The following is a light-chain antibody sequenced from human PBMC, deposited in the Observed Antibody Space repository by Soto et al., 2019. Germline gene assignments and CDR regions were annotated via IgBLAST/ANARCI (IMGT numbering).Light chain of an antibody. CDR2: KAS. J-gene: IGKJ1*01. CDR1: QSIGDL. Sequence: DIQMTQSPSTLSASVEDRVTITFRASQSIGDLLAWYQQKPGEAPKVLIYKASYLESGVPSRFSGSGSGTEFTLTISSLQPDDFATYYCQHYNSYSEAFGQGTKVDI. V-gene: IGKV1-5*03. CDR3: QHYNSYSEA.